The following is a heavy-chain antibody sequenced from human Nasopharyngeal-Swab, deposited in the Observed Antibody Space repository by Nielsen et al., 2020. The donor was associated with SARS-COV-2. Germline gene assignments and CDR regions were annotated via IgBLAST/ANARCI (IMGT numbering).Heavy chain of an antibody. Sequence: ASVKVSCKASGYTFTSYAMHWMRQAPGQRLEWMGWINAGNGNTKYSQKFQGRVTITRDTSASTAYMELSSLRSEDTAVYYCARDRNVLRYFDWLGWFDPWGQGTLVTVSS. J-gene: IGHJ5*02. CDR3: ARDRNVLRYFDWLGWFDP. CDR1: GYTFTSYA. V-gene: IGHV1-3*01. D-gene: IGHD3-9*01. CDR2: INAGNGNT.